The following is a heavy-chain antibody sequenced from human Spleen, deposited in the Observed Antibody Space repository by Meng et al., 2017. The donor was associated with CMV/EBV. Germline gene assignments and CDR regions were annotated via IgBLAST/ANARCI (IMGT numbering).Heavy chain of an antibody. J-gene: IGHJ6*02. CDR2: INPNSGGT. V-gene: IGHV1-2*02. Sequence: ASVQVSCKASGGTFSSYAISWVRQAPGQGLEWMGWINPNSGGTNYAQKFQGRVTMTRDTSISTAYMELSRLRSDDTAVYYCARDSIAVAGTFYYYGMDVWGQGTTVTVSS. CDR1: GGTFSSYA. D-gene: IGHD6-19*01. CDR3: ARDSIAVAGTFYYYGMDV.